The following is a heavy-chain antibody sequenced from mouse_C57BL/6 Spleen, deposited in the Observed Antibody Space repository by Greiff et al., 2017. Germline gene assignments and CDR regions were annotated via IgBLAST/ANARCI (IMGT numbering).Heavy chain of an antibody. CDR3: ARGRSPSYDYDGGDYYYAMDY. V-gene: IGHV1-72*01. Sequence: VQLQQPGAELVKPGASVKLSCKASGYTFTSYWMHWVKQRPGRGLEWIGRIDPNSGGTKYNEKFKSKATLTVDKPSSTAYMQLSSLTSEDSAVYYCARGRSPSYDYDGGDYYYAMDYWGQGTSVTVSS. CDR1: GYTFTSYW. D-gene: IGHD2-4*01. CDR2: IDPNSGGT. J-gene: IGHJ4*01.